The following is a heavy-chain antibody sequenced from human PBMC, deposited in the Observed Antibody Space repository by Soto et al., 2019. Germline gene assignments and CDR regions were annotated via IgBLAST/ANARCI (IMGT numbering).Heavy chain of an antibody. Sequence: QVQLKESGSGLVKPAQTLSLTCAVSGGSITSGRFSWSWIRQPPCKGLGWIGYVHHTGNTDYHPSLGSRVTISLDRSRNLFSLNLTSVTAADTATYYCAKECGGTCLDAFDVWGPGTTVIVSS. V-gene: IGHV4-30-2*01. D-gene: IGHD2-15*01. CDR1: GGSITSGRFS. CDR3: AKECGGTCLDAFDV. J-gene: IGHJ3*01. CDR2: VHHTGNT.